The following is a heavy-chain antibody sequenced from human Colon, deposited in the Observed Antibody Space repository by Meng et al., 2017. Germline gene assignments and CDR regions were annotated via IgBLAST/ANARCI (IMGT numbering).Heavy chain of an antibody. J-gene: IGHJ4*02. CDR1: GGSISSYY. V-gene: IGHV4-59*01. CDR3: ARDNDGWSPFDY. D-gene: IGHD6-19*01. Sequence: GSLRLSCTVSGGSISSYYWSWIRQPPGKGLEWIGYIYHSATTNYNPSLKSRVTISVDSSNNQFSLKLSSVTAADTAVYYCARDNDGWSPFDYWGQGKRVNVSS. CDR2: IYHSATT.